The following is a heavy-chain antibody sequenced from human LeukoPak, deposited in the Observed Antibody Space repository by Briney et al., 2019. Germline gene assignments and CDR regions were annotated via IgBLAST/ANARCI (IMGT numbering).Heavy chain of an antibody. V-gene: IGHV3-66*02. CDR2: IYSGGST. CDR3: ARGLIAAAGTDI. Sequence: GGSLRLSCAASGFTVSSNYMSWVRQAPGKGLEWVSVIYSGGSTYYADSVKGRFTVSRDNSKNTLCLQMSSLRAEDTAVYYCARGLIAAAGTDIWGQGTMVTVSS. CDR1: GFTVSSNY. D-gene: IGHD6-13*01. J-gene: IGHJ3*02.